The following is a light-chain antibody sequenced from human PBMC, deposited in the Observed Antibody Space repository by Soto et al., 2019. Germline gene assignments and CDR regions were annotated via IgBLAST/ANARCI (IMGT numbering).Light chain of an antibody. CDR1: QDISNF. CDR2: DAS. V-gene: IGKV1-33*01. J-gene: IGKJ3*01. CDR3: QQYDSLPFT. Sequence: DIQMTQSPSSLSASVGDSVAITCRASQDISNFLNWFQQTPGKAPKLLTYDASGLETVGPSKFSGTGSGTNFTFTISKVQPEDTATYYCQQYDSLPFTFGPGTKVEIK.